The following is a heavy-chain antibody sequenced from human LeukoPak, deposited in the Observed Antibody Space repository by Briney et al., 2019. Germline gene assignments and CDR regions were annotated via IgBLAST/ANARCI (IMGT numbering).Heavy chain of an antibody. CDR1: GFTFSSYG. D-gene: IGHD6-13*01. Sequence: GGTLRLSCAGSGFTFSSYGMSWVRQAPGKGLEWVSAISGSGGSTYYADSVKGRFTISRDYSKNTVYLQMNSLRAEDTAVYYCAKAYSSSPLNWFDPWGQGTLVTVSS. V-gene: IGHV3-23*01. CDR3: AKAYSSSPLNWFDP. CDR2: ISGSGGST. J-gene: IGHJ5*02.